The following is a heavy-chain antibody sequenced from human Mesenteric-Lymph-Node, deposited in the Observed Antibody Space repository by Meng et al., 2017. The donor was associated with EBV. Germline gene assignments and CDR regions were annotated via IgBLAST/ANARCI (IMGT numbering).Heavy chain of an antibody. V-gene: IGHV3-21*01. CDR2: ISSRSSYI. CDR3: AKDEAVGF. J-gene: IGHJ4*02. Sequence: EVQVGGSGGGLVKLGGSLRLSCAAPGFTFSDYTMNWVRQAPGKGLEWVSSISSRSSYIYYADSVKGRFTISRDNGENALYLQMNSLRDEDTAVYYCAKDEAVGFWGQGTLVTVSS. CDR1: GFTFSDYT.